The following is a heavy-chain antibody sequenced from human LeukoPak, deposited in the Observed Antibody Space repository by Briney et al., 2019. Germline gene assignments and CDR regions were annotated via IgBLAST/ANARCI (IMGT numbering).Heavy chain of an antibody. Sequence: ASVKVSCKASGYTFTGYYMHWVRQAPGQGLEWMGWINPNSGGTNYAQKFQGRVTMTRDTSISTAYMELSRLRSDDTAVYYCARDLARDVGTYYDFWSGYSAFDYWGQGTLVTVSS. CDR2: INPNSGGT. J-gene: IGHJ4*02. CDR3: ARDLARDVGTYYDFWSGYSAFDY. V-gene: IGHV1-2*02. CDR1: GYTFTGYY. D-gene: IGHD3-3*01.